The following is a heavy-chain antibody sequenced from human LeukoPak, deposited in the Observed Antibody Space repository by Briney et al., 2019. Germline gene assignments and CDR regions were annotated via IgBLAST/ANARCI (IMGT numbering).Heavy chain of an antibody. CDR1: GFTFGKYW. CDR2: IKLDGSEK. V-gene: IGHV3-7*03. D-gene: IGHD3-3*01. J-gene: IGHJ4*02. Sequence: GGSLRLSCVATGFTFGKYWMSGVRQAPGKGLEWVANIKLDGSEKNYVDSVKGRFTISRDNTKNSLYLQMNSLRAEDTAVFYCARDQYDTWSRRGNFDSWGQGTLVTVSS. CDR3: ARDQYDTWSRRGNFDS.